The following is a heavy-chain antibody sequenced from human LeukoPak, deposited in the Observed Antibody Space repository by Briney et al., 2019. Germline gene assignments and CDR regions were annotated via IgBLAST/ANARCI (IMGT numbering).Heavy chain of an antibody. CDR1: GFTFSSYA. D-gene: IGHD6-13*01. J-gene: IGHJ4*02. CDR3: AVRLTAAGLG. V-gene: IGHV3-23*01. Sequence: GGSLRLSCAASGFTFSSYAMSWVRQAPGKGLEWVSAISNIGTVTPYADSVKGRFTISRDNSKNTLYLQMNSLRAEDTAVYYCAVRLTAAGLGWGQGTLVTVSS. CDR2: ISNIGTVT.